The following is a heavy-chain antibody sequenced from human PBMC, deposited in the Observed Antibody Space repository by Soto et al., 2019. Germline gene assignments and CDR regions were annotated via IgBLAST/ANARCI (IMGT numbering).Heavy chain of an antibody. J-gene: IGHJ6*02. Sequence: SETLSLTCAVYGGSFSGYYWSWIRQPPGKGLEWIGEINHSGSTNYNPSLKSRVTISVDTSKNQFSLKLSSVTAADTAVYYCARDRRANYYGSGSYSFHYYYYGMDVWGQGTTVTVSS. CDR1: GGSFSGYY. CDR3: ARDRRANYYGSGSYSFHYYYYGMDV. CDR2: INHSGST. V-gene: IGHV4-34*01. D-gene: IGHD3-10*01.